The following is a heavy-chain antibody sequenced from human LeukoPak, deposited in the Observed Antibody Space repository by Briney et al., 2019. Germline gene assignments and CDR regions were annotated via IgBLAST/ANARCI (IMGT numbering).Heavy chain of an antibody. CDR3: ARGGSGYGDYYYFYGMDV. CDR2: ISNSSGTT. J-gene: IGHJ6*02. D-gene: IGHD3-22*01. CDR1: RFTFSSYS. V-gene: IGHV3-48*02. Sequence: GGSLRLSCAASRFTFSSYSMNWVRQAPGKGLEWVSYISNSSGTTYYADSVKGRFTISRDNAKNSLYLQMNSLRDEDTAVYYCARGGSGYGDYYYFYGMDVWGQGTTVTVSS.